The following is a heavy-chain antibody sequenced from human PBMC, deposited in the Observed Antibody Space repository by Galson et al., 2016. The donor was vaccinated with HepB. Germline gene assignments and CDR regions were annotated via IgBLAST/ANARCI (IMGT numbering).Heavy chain of an antibody. V-gene: IGHV3-21*01. CDR2: ISTSGAYI. Sequence: SLRLSCAASGFTFRTCTMHWVRQAPGKGLEWVSSISTSGAYIYHADSVKGRFTISRDNAKNSLYLQMSSLRAEDTAVYYCEAVSSSSGEDFDYWGQGTLVTVAS. D-gene: IGHD6-6*01. CDR1: GFTFRTCT. J-gene: IGHJ4*02. CDR3: EAVSSSSGEDFDY.